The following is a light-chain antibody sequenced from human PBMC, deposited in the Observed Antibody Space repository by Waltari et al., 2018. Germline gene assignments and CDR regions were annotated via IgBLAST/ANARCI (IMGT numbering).Light chain of an antibody. J-gene: IGLJ3*02. Sequence: QSALTQPASVSGSPGQSITISCTGTSSDVGGYNYVSWYQQHPGKAPKLIIYEVSNRPSGVSDRFSGSKSGNTASLTISGLQAEDEADYYCNSYTSSRTGVFGGGTKLTVL. V-gene: IGLV2-14*01. CDR3: NSYTSSRTGV. CDR1: SSDVGGYNY. CDR2: EVS.